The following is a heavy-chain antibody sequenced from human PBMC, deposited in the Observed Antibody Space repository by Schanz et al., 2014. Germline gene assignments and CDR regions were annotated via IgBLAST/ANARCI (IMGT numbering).Heavy chain of an antibody. CDR3: ARDAADFYDILTDEDY. CDR2: ISAYNGNT. J-gene: IGHJ4*02. CDR1: GYTFTSYG. V-gene: IGHV1-18*01. Sequence: QVQLVQSGAEVKKPGASVKVSCKASGYTFTSYGISWVRQAPGQGLEWMGWISAYNGNTKYPQKLQGRVTMTTDTSTSTGYMELRSLRSDDAAVYYCARDAADFYDILTDEDYWGQGTLVTVSS. D-gene: IGHD3-9*01.